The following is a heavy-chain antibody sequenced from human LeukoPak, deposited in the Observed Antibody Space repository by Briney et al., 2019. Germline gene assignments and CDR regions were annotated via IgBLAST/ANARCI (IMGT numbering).Heavy chain of an antibody. D-gene: IGHD3-16*01. Sequence: PGGSLRLSCAASGFSFSDFGMHWVRQAPGKGLEWLAVLSYDGSYKYYADSVKGRFTISRDNSKNTLFLQVDRVRPEDTAVYYCARGGGDYGWWFDPWGQGNLVTVSP. CDR2: LSYDGSYK. V-gene: IGHV3-30*03. CDR1: GFSFSDFG. CDR3: ARGGGDYGWWFDP. J-gene: IGHJ5*02.